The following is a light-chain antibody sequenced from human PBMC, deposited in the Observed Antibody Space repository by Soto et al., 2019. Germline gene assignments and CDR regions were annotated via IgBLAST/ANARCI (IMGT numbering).Light chain of an antibody. CDR2: AAS. V-gene: IGKV1-39*01. CDR3: QQFKSYPVT. J-gene: IGKJ5*01. Sequence: DIQMTQSPSSLSASVGDRVTITCRASQSISSYLNWYQPKPGKAPKLLIYAASSLQSGVQSRLSDSGSGTDFTLTISSLQPEDFGTYYCQQFKSYPVTFGQGTRLEVK. CDR1: QSISSY.